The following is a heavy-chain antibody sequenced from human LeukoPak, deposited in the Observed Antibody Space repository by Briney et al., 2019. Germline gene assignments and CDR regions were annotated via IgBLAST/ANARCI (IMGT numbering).Heavy chain of an antibody. CDR3: ARGIAAAAFHQAGNWFDP. J-gene: IGHJ5*02. V-gene: IGHV4-30-4*07. D-gene: IGHD6-13*01. Sequence: NPSETLSLTCAVSGGRISSGGYSWSWIRQPPGKGLEWIGYIYYSGSTYYNPSLKSRVTISVDTSKNQFSLKLSSVTAADTAVYYCARGIAAAAFHQAGNWFDPWGQGTLVTVSS. CDR2: IYYSGST. CDR1: GGRISSGGYS.